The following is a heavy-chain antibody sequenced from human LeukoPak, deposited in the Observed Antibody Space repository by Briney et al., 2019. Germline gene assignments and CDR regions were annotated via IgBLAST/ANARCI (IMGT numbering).Heavy chain of an antibody. Sequence: PGGSLRLPCAASGFIFSSYSMSWVRQAPGMGLEWVSVITGSGGNTYYADSVKGRFTISKDNSKNTVYLQMSSLRVDDTAVYYCAKAASSSWPSYYYGMDVWGQGTTVTVSS. CDR3: AKAASSSWPSYYYGMDV. CDR1: GFIFSSYS. V-gene: IGHV3-23*01. D-gene: IGHD6-13*01. CDR2: ITGSGGNT. J-gene: IGHJ6*02.